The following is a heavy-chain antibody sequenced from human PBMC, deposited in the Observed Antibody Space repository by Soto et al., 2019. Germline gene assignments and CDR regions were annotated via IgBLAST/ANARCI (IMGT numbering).Heavy chain of an antibody. CDR1: GGSFSGYY. V-gene: IGHV4-34*09. CDR2: INHSGST. CDR3: ARDTYYVTSASSAYYFDY. D-gene: IGHD3-22*01. J-gene: IGHJ4*02. Sequence: PSETLSLTSAVYGGSFSGYYWSWIRQPPGKGLEWIGEINHSGSTNYNPSLKSRITISIDTSKNQFSLKLSSVTAADTAVYYCARDTYYVTSASSAYYFDYWGQGTLVTVSS.